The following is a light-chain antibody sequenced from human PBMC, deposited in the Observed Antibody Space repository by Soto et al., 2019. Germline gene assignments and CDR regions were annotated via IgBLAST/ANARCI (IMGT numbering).Light chain of an antibody. J-gene: IGLJ2*01. CDR3: CSYAGSTVVI. V-gene: IGLV2-11*01. CDR1: SNDLGGYNY. Sequence: QSALTQPRSVSGSPGQSVTISCTITSNDLGGYNYFSWYQQRPGKAPKLIIYDVSKRPSGVPDRFSGSNSGNTASLTISGLPAEDEADYYCCSYAGSTVVIYGGGTKLTVL. CDR2: DVS.